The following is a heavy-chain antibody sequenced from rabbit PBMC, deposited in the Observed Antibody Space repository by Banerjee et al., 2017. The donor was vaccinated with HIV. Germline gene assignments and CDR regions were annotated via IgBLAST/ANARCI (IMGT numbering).Heavy chain of an antibody. J-gene: IGHJ4*01. CDR1: GFSFSSSYY. D-gene: IGHD6-1*01. CDR3: ARSPNSYVYVNYGWTTEYYFNL. V-gene: IGHV1S40*01. Sequence: QSLEESGGGLVQPEGSLTLTCTASGFSFSSSYYMCWVRQAPGKGLEWIACIYAGSSGSTDYASWAKGRFTISKTSSTTVTLQMTSLTAADTATYFCARSPNSYVYVNYGWTTEYYFNLWGPGTLVTVS. CDR2: IYAGSSGST.